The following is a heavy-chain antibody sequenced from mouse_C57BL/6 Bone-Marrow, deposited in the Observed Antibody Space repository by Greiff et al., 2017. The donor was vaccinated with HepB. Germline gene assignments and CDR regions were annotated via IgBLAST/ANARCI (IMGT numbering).Heavy chain of an antibody. CDR3: AKDKNYYGSSYPFDY. J-gene: IGHJ2*01. CDR2: ISDGGSYT. CDR1: GFTFSSYA. D-gene: IGHD1-1*01. V-gene: IGHV5-4*01. Sequence: EVQLVESGGGLVKPGGSLKLSCAASGFTFSSYAMSWVRQTPEKRLEWVATISDGGSYTYYPDNVKGRFTISRDNAKNNPYLQMSHLKSEDTAMYYCAKDKNYYGSSYPFDYWGQGTTLTVSS.